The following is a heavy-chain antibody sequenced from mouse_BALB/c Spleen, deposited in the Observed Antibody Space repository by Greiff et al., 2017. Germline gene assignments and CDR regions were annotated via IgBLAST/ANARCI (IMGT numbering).Heavy chain of an antibody. Sequence: VQLQQSGAELVMPGASVKMSCKASGYTFTDYWMHWVKQRPGQGLEWIGAIDTSDSYTSYNQKFKGKATLTVDESSSPAYMQLSSLTSEDSAVYYCAREGTARYYFDYWGQGTTLTVSS. J-gene: IGHJ2*01. CDR3: AREGTARYYFDY. CDR2: IDTSDSYT. D-gene: IGHD3-2*01. CDR1: GYTFTDYW. V-gene: IGHV1-69*01.